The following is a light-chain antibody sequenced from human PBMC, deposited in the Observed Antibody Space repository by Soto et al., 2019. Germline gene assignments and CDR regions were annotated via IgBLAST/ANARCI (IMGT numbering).Light chain of an antibody. V-gene: IGLV2-14*01. CDR3: SSYTSSNTVV. J-gene: IGLJ2*01. CDR1: SSDVGGYNY. CDR2: DVS. Sequence: QSVLTQPASVSGSPGQSITISCTGTSSDVGGYNYVSWYQQHPDKAPKLMIYDVSNRPSGVSNRFSGSKSVNTASLTISGLQAEDEADYYCSSYTSSNTVVFGGGTKLTVL.